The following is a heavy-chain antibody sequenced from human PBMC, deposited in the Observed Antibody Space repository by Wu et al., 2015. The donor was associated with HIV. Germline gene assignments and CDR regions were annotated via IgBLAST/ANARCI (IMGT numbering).Heavy chain of an antibody. CDR1: GYTFTGYY. CDR2: INPNSGGT. D-gene: IGHD5-18*01. CDR3: ARDLEDTATCGMDV. J-gene: IGHJ6*02. V-gene: IGHV1-2*02. Sequence: QVQAGAGLGTEVKKPGASVKVSCKASGYTFTGYYMHWVRQAPGQGLEWMRWINPNSGGTNYAQKFQGRVTMTRDTSISTAYMELSRLRSDDTAVYYCARDLEDTATCGMDVWGQGTTVTVSS.